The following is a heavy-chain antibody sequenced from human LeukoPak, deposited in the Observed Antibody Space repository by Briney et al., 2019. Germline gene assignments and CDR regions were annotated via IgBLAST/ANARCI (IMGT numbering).Heavy chain of an antibody. D-gene: IGHD3-22*01. CDR1: GYTFTAYY. J-gene: IGHJ3*02. CDR2: INPNSGGT. V-gene: IGHV1-2*02. Sequence: ASVKVSCKASGYTFTAYYMYWVRQAPGQRLEWMGWINPNSGGTNSAQKFQGRVTMTRDTTISTAYMALSRLGSDDTAVYYCATGYYDSSAYYPDAFDIWGQGTMVTVS. CDR3: ATGYYDSSAYYPDAFDI.